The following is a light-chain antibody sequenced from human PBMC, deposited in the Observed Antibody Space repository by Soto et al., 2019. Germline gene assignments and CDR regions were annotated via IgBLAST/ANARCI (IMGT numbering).Light chain of an antibody. V-gene: IGKV3-20*01. CDR2: GAS. Sequence: EIVLTQSPGTLSLSPGERVTLSCGASQSFSSSYLAWYQQKPGQAPRLLIYGASSRATGIPDRFNGNGSGTDFTLTISGLEPEDSAVYYCQQYGTSPITFGQGTRLEIK. CDR1: QSFSSSY. CDR3: QQYGTSPIT. J-gene: IGKJ5*01.